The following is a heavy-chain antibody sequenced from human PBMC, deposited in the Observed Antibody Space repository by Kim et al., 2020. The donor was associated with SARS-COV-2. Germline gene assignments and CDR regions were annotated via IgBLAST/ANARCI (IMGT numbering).Heavy chain of an antibody. J-gene: IGHJ6*02. CDR3: AAGSIVGATTGMDV. D-gene: IGHD1-26*01. Sequence: AQKFQERVTITRDMSPSTAYMELSSLRSEDTAVYYCAAGSIVGATTGMDVWGQGTTVTVSS. V-gene: IGHV1-58*01.